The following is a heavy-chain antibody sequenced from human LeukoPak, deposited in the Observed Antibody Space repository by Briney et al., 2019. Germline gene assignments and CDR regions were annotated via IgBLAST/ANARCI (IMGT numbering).Heavy chain of an antibody. D-gene: IGHD2-21*01. CDR3: ARERPLYSMTPNYYYYMDV. Sequence: PSETLSLTCTVSGGSISSSSYYWGWIRQPPGKGLEWIGSIYYSGSTYYNPSLKSRVTISVDTSKNQFSLKLSSVTAADTAVYYCARERPLYSMTPNYYYYMDVWGKGTTVTVSS. CDR2: IYYSGST. V-gene: IGHV4-39*07. J-gene: IGHJ6*03. CDR1: GGSISSSSYY.